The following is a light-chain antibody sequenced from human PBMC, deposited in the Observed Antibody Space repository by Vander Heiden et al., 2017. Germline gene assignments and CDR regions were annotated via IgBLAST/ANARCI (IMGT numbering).Light chain of an antibody. CDR2: AAS. V-gene: IGKV1-39*01. J-gene: IGKJ1*01. Sequence: DIQMTQSPSSLSASVGDRATIPCRASQTISSYLNWYQQKPGKAPKLLIYAASSSQSGVPSRFSGSGSGTAITLIIRRLPPEDFATYYSQQCYSTPRTFGQGTKVEIK. CDR3: QQCYSTPRT. CDR1: QTISSY.